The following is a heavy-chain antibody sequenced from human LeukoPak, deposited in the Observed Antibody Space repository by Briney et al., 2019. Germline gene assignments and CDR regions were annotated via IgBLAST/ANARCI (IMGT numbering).Heavy chain of an antibody. CDR2: INSDGSST. CDR3: ARQEQSFRISSYFDY. Sequence: GGSLRLSCAASGFTFSSYWMHWVLQAPGKGLLWVSRINSDGSSTSYADSVKGRFTISRDNAKNTLYLQMNSLRAEDTAVYYCARQEQSFRISSYFDYWGQGTLVTVSS. J-gene: IGHJ4*02. D-gene: IGHD6-13*01. CDR1: GFTFSSYW. V-gene: IGHV3-74*01.